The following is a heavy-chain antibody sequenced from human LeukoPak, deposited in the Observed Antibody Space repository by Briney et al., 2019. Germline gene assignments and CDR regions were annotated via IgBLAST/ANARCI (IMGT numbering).Heavy chain of an antibody. V-gene: IGHV4-34*01. CDR1: GGSFSGYY. Sequence: SETLSLTCAVYGGSFSGYYWSWIRQPPGKGLEWIGSIYYSGSTYYNPSLKSRVTISVDTSKNQFSLKLSSVTAADTAVYYCARRETGYYYYGMDVWGQGTTVTVSS. CDR3: ARRETGYYYYGMDV. CDR2: IYYSGST. J-gene: IGHJ6*02.